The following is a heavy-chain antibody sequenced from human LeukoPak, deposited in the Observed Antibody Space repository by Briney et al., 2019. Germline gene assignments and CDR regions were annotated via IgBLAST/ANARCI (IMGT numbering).Heavy chain of an antibody. Sequence: SETLSLTCAVYGGSFSGYYWSWIRQPPGKGLEWIGEINHSGSTNYNPSLKSRVTISVDTSKNQFSLKLSSVTAADTAVYHCAREALETYVWGSYRYYFDYWGQGTLVTVSS. CDR3: AREALETYVWGSYRYYFDY. J-gene: IGHJ4*02. CDR2: INHSGST. CDR1: GGSFSGYY. V-gene: IGHV4-34*01. D-gene: IGHD3-16*02.